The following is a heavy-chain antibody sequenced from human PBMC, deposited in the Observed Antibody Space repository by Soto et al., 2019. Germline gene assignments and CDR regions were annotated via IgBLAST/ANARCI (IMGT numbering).Heavy chain of an antibody. CDR1: GFTVSNSI. CDR3: ARGGLRQRLGP. Sequence: GGSLRLSCAASGFTVSNSIMTWVRQAPGKGLERVSGINDNGEIKYYADSVKGRFTISRDSANNTMYLQMNSLTVDDTAVYYCARGGLRQRLGPWRRRTQFTVCS. J-gene: IGHJ5*02. CDR2: INDNGEIK. V-gene: IGHV3-23*01.